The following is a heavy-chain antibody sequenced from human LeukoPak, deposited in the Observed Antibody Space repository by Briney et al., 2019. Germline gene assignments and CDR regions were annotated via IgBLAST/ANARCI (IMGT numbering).Heavy chain of an antibody. CDR2: IYYSGST. Sequence: PSETLSLTCIVSGDFISSSSYYWGWIRQPPGKGLEWIGSIYYSGSTYYNPSLKSRVTISVDTSKNQFSLKLSSVTAADTATYYCARQYCSSTSCHFDYWGQGTLVTVSS. CDR1: GDFISSSSYY. J-gene: IGHJ4*02. CDR3: ARQYCSSTSCHFDY. V-gene: IGHV4-39*01. D-gene: IGHD2-2*01.